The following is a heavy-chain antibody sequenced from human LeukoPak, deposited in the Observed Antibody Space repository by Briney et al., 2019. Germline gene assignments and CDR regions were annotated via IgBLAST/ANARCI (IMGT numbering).Heavy chain of an antibody. CDR1: GYTFISYD. J-gene: IGHJ6*02. CDR3: VRQTRIAAASMDV. D-gene: IGHD6-13*01. V-gene: IGHV1-8*01. CDR2: MNPNSAKT. Sequence: ASVKVSCKASGYTFISYDINWVRQATGQGLEWMGWMNPNSAKTVYAQRFQDRVTLTWNTSISTAYMELSSLRYEDAAVYYCVRQTRIAAASMDVWGQGTTATVSS.